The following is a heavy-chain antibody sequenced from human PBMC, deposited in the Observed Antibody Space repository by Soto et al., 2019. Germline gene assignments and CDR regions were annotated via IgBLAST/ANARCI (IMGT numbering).Heavy chain of an antibody. CDR1: GFSLSTSGMC. V-gene: IGHV2-70*01. D-gene: IGHD1-26*01. CDR3: ARIAYSGSLPDAFDI. J-gene: IGHJ3*02. Sequence: SGPPLVNPTQTLTLTCTFSGFSLSTSGMCVSWIRQPPGKALEWLALIDWDDDKYYITSLKTRLTISKDTSKNQVVLTMTSMDPVDTATYYCARIAYSGSLPDAFDIWGQGTMVTVSS. CDR2: IDWDDDK.